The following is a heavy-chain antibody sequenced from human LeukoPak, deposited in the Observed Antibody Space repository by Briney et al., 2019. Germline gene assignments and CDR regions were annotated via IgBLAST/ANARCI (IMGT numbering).Heavy chain of an antibody. CDR3: ARHSRRDDYVWGSYRPDY. Sequence: SETLSLTCTVSGGSISSSGYYWGWIRQPPGKGLEWIGSIYHSGSTYYNPSLKSRVTISVDTSKNQFSLKLSSVTAADTAVYYCARHSRRDDYVWGSYRPDYWGQGTLVTVSS. CDR2: IYHSGST. CDR1: GGSISSSGYY. J-gene: IGHJ4*02. V-gene: IGHV4-39*01. D-gene: IGHD3-16*02.